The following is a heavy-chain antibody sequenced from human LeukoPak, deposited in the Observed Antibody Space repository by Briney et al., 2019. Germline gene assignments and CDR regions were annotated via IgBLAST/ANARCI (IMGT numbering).Heavy chain of an antibody. CDR3: ARGSRREVITQYFDY. J-gene: IGHJ4*02. V-gene: IGHV4-59*01. Sequence: SETLSLTCAVYGGSFSGYYWSWIRQPPGQGLGWIGYIYYSGSTNYNPSLKSRVTISVDTSKNQFSLKLSSVTAADTAVYYCARGSRREVITQYFDYWGQGTLVTASP. CDR1: GGSFSGYY. CDR2: IYYSGST. D-gene: IGHD3-22*01.